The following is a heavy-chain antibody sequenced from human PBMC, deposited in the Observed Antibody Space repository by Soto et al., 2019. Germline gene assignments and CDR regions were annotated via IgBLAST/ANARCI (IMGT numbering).Heavy chain of an antibody. CDR1: GGSISSSSYY. CDR2: IYYSGGT. V-gene: IGHV4-39*01. Sequence: PSEILSLTCTVSGGSISSSSYYWGWIRQPPGKGLEWIGSIYYSGGTYYNPSLKSRVTISVDTSKNQFSLKLSSVTAADTAVYHCASPKIAFYNWFDPWGQGTLVTVSS. D-gene: IGHD3-3*02. J-gene: IGHJ5*02. CDR3: ASPKIAFYNWFDP.